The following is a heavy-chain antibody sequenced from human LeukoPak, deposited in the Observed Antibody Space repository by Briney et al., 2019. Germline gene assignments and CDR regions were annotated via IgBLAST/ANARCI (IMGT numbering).Heavy chain of an antibody. CDR1: GYTFTGYY. CDR2: INPNSAGT. J-gene: IGHJ6*02. Sequence: ASVKVSCKASGYTFTGYYMHWVRQAPGQGLEWMGWINPNSAGTNYAQKFQGRVTMTRDTSISTAYMELSRLRSDDTAVYYCARGTTVTTGLTQYYYYYGMDVWGQGTTVTVSS. V-gene: IGHV1-2*02. CDR3: ARGTTVTTGLTQYYYYYGMDV. D-gene: IGHD4-17*01.